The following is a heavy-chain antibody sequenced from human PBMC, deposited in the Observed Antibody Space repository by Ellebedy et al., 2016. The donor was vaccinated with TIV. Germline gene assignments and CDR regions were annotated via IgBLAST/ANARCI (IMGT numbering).Heavy chain of an antibody. CDR1: GFTFSSYT. D-gene: IGHD1-26*01. J-gene: IGHJ3*02. V-gene: IGHV3-21*04. Sequence: GESLKISXAASGFTFSSYTMNWVRQAPGKGLEWVSTISGSGDIPYYADSVKGRFTISRDNAKNSLYLQMNSLRAEDTALYYCAKGGGIVGAKDAFDIWGQGTMVTVSS. CDR3: AKGGGIVGAKDAFDI. CDR2: ISGSGDIP.